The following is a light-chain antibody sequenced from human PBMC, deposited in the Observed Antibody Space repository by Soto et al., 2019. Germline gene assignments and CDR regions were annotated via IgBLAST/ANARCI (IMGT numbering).Light chain of an antibody. CDR1: SSDVGGYKY. V-gene: IGLV2-14*01. CDR2: EVS. CDR3: SSYTSSSPCV. Sequence: QSALTQPASVSGSPVQSITISCTGTSSDVGGYKYVSWYQQHPGKAPKLMIYEVSNRPSGVSNRFSGSKSGNTASLTISGLQAEDEAEYYCSSYTSSSPCVFGTGTKLTVL. J-gene: IGLJ1*01.